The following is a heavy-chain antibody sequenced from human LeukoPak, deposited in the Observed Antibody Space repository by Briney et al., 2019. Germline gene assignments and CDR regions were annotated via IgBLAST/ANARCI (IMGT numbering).Heavy chain of an antibody. V-gene: IGHV1-46*01. D-gene: IGHD5-24*01. J-gene: IGHJ4*02. Sequence: ASVKVSCKASGYTFTSYDINWVRQATGQGLEWMGIINPSGGSTSYAQKFQGRVTMTRDTSTSTVYMELSSLRSEDTAVYYCARGPRDDPQFDYWGQGTLVTVSS. CDR2: INPSGGST. CDR3: ARGPRDDPQFDY. CDR1: GYTFTSYD.